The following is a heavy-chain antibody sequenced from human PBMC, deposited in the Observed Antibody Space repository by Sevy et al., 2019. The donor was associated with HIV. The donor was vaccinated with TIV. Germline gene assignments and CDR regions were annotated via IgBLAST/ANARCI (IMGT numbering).Heavy chain of an antibody. V-gene: IGHV3-21*06. CDR2: ISGSSNYI. CDR3: ARGPPDGSYDYFDS. CDR1: GFTFNNFN. Sequence: GGSLRLSCAASGFTFNNFNMNWVRQAPGKGLQWVSSISGSSNYIYYAESLKGRFIISRDNVKDTVFLQMNSLRADDTAVYYCARGPPDGSYDYFDSWDQGTLVTVSS. J-gene: IGHJ4*02. D-gene: IGHD1-26*01.